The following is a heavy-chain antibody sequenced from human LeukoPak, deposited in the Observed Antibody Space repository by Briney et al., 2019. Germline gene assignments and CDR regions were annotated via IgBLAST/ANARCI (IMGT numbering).Heavy chain of an antibody. Sequence: GGSLRLSCAASGFTFSSYEMNWVRQAPGKGLEWVSYISSSGSTIYYADSVKGRFTISRDNAKNSLSLQMNSLRTEDTAVYYCARVQAVTTGGNYFDHWGQGTLVTVSS. J-gene: IGHJ4*02. CDR3: ARVQAVTTGGNYFDH. CDR1: GFTFSSYE. CDR2: ISSSGSTI. D-gene: IGHD4-11*01. V-gene: IGHV3-48*03.